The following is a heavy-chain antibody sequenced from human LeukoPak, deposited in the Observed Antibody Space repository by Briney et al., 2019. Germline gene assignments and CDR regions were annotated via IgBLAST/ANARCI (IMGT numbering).Heavy chain of an antibody. V-gene: IGHV3-7*01. Sequence: GGSLRLSRAASGFNFSDYWMSWVRQAPGKGLEWVANIKQDESEIFYVESVKGRFTISRDNAKNSLYLEMGSLRAEDTAVYYCVKPLLFIRGLGDNWGQGTLVTVSS. CDR1: GFNFSDYW. D-gene: IGHD3-10*01. CDR2: IKQDESEI. CDR3: VKPLLFIRGLGDN. J-gene: IGHJ4*02.